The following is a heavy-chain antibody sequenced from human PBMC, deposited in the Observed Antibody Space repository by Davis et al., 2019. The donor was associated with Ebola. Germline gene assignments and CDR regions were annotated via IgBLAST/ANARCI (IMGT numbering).Heavy chain of an antibody. CDR3: ARHRQYCSSTSCYRNWFDP. D-gene: IGHD2-2*01. CDR2: IWYDGSNK. J-gene: IGHJ5*02. Sequence: GESLKISCAASGFTFSGSAMHWVRQAPGKGLEWVAVIWYDGSNKYYADSVKGRFTISRDNSKNTLYLQMNSLRAEDTAVYYCARHRQYCSSTSCYRNWFDPWGQGTLVTVSS. CDR1: GFTFSGSA. V-gene: IGHV3-33*08.